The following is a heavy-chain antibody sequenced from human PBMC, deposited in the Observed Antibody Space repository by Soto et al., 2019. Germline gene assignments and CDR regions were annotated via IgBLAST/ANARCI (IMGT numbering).Heavy chain of an antibody. J-gene: IGHJ4*02. CDR1: GGSISRYY. D-gene: IGHD5-18*01. V-gene: IGHV4-59*01. Sequence: SETLSLTCTVSGGSISRYYWSWIRQPPGKGLEWIGYIYYDGTTNYSPSLKSRVTISVDTSNNQFSLRLSSVTAADTAVYYCARAGYSYGFGYYYDYWGQGTMVTVSS. CDR2: IYYDGTT. CDR3: ARAGYSYGFGYYYDY.